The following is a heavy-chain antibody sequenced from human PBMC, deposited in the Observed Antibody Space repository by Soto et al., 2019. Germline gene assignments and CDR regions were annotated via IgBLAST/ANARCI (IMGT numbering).Heavy chain of an antibody. Sequence: SVKVSCKASGGTFINYTISWVRQAPGQGLEWMGRINPNSGITNYAQKFQGRVTMTADKSTSTAYMELSRLRSDDTAVYYCARERFGYSYGYFDYWGQGTLVTVSS. CDR1: GGTFINYT. CDR3: ARERFGYSYGYFDY. V-gene: IGHV1-69*04. D-gene: IGHD5-18*01. J-gene: IGHJ4*02. CDR2: INPNSGIT.